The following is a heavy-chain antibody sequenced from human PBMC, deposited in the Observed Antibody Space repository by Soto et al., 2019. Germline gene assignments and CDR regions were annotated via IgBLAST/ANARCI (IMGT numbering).Heavy chain of an antibody. D-gene: IGHD6-6*01. CDR1: GGTFSSYA. CDR2: IIPIFGTA. J-gene: IGHJ5*02. V-gene: IGHV1-69*13. Sequence: ASVKVSCKASGGTFSSYAISWVRQAPGQGLEWMGGIIPIFGTANYAQKFQGRVTITADESTSTAYMELSSLRSEDTAVYYCARDREQLRAYNWFDPWGQGTLVTVSS. CDR3: ARDREQLRAYNWFDP.